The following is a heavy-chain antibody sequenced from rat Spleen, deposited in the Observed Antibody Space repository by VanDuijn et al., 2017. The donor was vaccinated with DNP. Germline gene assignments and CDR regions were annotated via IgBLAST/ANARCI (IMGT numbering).Heavy chain of an antibody. CDR2: INTDGGST. Sequence: EVQLVETGGGLVQPGRSLKLSCVASGFTFSSYWMYWIRQAPGKGLEWVASINTDGGSTYYPDSVKGRLTISRANAENTVYLQMISLRSEDTATYYCARGRIRGSAMDAWGQGTSVTVSS. V-gene: IGHV5-58*01. D-gene: IGHD4-3*01. CDR1: GFTFSSYW. CDR3: ARGRIRGSAMDA. J-gene: IGHJ4*01.